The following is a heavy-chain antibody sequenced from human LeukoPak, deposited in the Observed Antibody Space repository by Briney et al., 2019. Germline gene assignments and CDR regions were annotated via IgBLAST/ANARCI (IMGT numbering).Heavy chain of an antibody. CDR2: IYYSGST. J-gene: IGHJ4*02. CDR1: GGSISSYY. CDR3: AREAVTMDY. Sequence: PSETLSLTCTVSGGSISSYYWSWIRQPPGKGLEWIGYIYYSGSTNYNPSLKSRVTISVDTSKNQFSLKLSSVTAADTAVYYCAREAVTMDYWGQGTLVTVSS. D-gene: IGHD3-10*01. V-gene: IGHV4-59*12.